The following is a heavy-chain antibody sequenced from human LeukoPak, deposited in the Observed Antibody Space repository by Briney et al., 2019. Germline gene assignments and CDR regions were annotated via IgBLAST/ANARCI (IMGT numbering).Heavy chain of an antibody. CDR1: GYTFTSYD. D-gene: IGHD3-22*01. CDR2: MNPNSGNT. CDR3: ARLGLYYDSSGYGSYYYYGMDV. J-gene: IGHJ6*02. V-gene: IGHV1-8*01. Sequence: ASVKVSCKASGYTFTSYDINWVRQATGQGPEWMGWMNPNSGNTGYAQKFQGRVTMTRNTSISTAYMELSSLRSEDTAVYYCARLGLYYDSSGYGSYYYYGMDVWGQGTTVTVSS.